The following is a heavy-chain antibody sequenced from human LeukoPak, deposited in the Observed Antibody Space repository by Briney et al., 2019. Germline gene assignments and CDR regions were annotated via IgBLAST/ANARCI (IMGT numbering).Heavy chain of an antibody. CDR1: GGSFSGYY. J-gene: IGHJ4*02. D-gene: IGHD3-10*01. Sequence: SETLSLTCAVHGGSFSGYYWSWIRQPPGKGLEWIGEINHSGSTNYNPSLKSRVTISVDTSKNQFSLKLSSVTAADTAVYYCASRLWFGEFKWGQGTLLTVSS. CDR2: INHSGST. V-gene: IGHV4-34*01. CDR3: ASRLWFGEFK.